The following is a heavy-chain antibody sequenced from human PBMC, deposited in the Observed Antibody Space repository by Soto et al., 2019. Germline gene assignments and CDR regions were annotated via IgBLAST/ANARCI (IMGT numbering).Heavy chain of an antibody. CDR2: IYYSGST. J-gene: IGHJ4*02. CDR1: GGSISSGGYS. V-gene: IGHV4-31*03. CDR3: ARVYSGSYSDS. Sequence: PSETLSLTCTVSGGSISSGGYSWTWIRQHPGKGLEWIGYIYYSGSTYYKPSLKSRVTISVDKSKNQFSLKLSSVTAADTAVYYCARVYSGSYSDSWGQGTLVTVSS. D-gene: IGHD1-26*01.